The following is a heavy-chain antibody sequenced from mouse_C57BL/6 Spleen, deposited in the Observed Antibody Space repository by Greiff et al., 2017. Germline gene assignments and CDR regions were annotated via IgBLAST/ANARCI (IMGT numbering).Heavy chain of an antibody. CDR1: GYNFTSYW. CDR2: IDPSDSYT. D-gene: IGHD2-2*01. V-gene: IGHV1-69*01. J-gene: IGHJ2*01. Sequence: VQLQQSGAELVMPGASVKLSCKASGYNFTSYWMHWVKQRPGQGLEWIGEIDPSDSYTNYNQKFKGKSTLTVDKSSSTAYMPHSSLTSVDSADYYCARSRGYDGFDYWGQGTTLTVSS. CDR3: ARSRGYDGFDY.